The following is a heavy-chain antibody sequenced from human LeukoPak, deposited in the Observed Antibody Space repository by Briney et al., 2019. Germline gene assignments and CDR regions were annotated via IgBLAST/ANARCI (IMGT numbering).Heavy chain of an antibody. Sequence: PGGSLRLSCAASGFTFSSYWMSWVRQAPGKGLEWVANIKQDGSEKYYVDSVKGRFTISRDNAKNSLYLQMNSLRAEDTAVYYCAKGPLTTYYDYVWGSYREDEKGYWGQGTLVTVSS. D-gene: IGHD3-16*02. CDR3: AKGPLTTYYDYVWGSYREDEKGY. V-gene: IGHV3-7*03. CDR2: IKQDGSEK. J-gene: IGHJ4*02. CDR1: GFTFSSYW.